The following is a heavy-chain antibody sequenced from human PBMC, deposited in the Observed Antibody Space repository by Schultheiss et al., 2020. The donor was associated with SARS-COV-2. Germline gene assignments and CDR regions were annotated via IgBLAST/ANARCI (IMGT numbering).Heavy chain of an antibody. V-gene: IGHV4-61*08. CDR1: GGSISSGGYY. CDR2: IHYSGNT. D-gene: IGHD6-13*01. Sequence: SETLSLTCTVSGGSISSGGYYWSWIRQHPGKGLEWIGYIHYSGNTNSNPSLKSRVTISVDTSKKQFSLKLNAVTAADTAVYYCARDSSSWYLDYWGQGTLVTVSS. CDR3: ARDSSSWYLDY. J-gene: IGHJ4*02.